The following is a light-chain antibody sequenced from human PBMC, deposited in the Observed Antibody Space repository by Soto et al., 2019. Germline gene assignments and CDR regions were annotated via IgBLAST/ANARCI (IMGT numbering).Light chain of an antibody. J-gene: IGKJ4*01. CDR3: QQYNNWPLT. V-gene: IGKV3-15*01. CDR2: GAS. Sequence: EIVMTQSPATLSVYPGDRATLSCRASQSVSNNLAWYQQKPGQAPRLLIYGASTRATGIPARFSGSGSGTEFTLTISSLQSEDFAVYYCQQYNNWPLTFGGGTKVEIK. CDR1: QSVSNN.